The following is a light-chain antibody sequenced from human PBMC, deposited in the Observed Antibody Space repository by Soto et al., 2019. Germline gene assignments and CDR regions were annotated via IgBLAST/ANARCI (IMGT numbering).Light chain of an antibody. CDR3: MQALQTPWA. J-gene: IGKJ1*01. CDR1: QSLLQTNGYNY. Sequence: DIVMTQSPLSLPVTPGEPASISCRSSQSLLQTNGYNYLDWYLQKPGQSPQLVIYLGSNRASGVPDRFSGSGSGTDFTLKISRVEAEDVGVYYCMQALQTPWAFGQGTKVEIK. CDR2: LGS. V-gene: IGKV2-28*01.